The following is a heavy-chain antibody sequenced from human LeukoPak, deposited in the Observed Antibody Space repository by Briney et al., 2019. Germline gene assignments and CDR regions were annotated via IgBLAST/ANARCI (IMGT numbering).Heavy chain of an antibody. CDR3: SRDPRLLDY. J-gene: IGHJ4*02. CDR1: GFSFSDSY. Sequence: GGSLRLSCAASGFSFSDSYMSWLRQAPGKGLESLAYISGSGSDITYADSVKGRFTISRDNAKNSLYLQMNSLKAEDTAIYYCSRDPRLLDYWGQGTLVTVSS. D-gene: IGHD2/OR15-2a*01. V-gene: IGHV3-11*01. CDR2: ISGSGSDI.